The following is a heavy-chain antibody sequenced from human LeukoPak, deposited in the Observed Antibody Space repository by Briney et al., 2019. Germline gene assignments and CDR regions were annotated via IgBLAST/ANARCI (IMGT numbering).Heavy chain of an antibody. Sequence: SETLSLTCTVSGGSISSSSYYWGWIRQPPGRGLEWIGSVYYGGSTYYNPSLKSRVTISEDTSKNQFSLNLGSVTAADTAVYFCARGPRSPYYFDYWGQGTLVTVSS. CDR2: VYYGGST. CDR1: GGSISSSSYY. CDR3: ARGPRSPYYFDY. J-gene: IGHJ4*02. V-gene: IGHV4-39*01.